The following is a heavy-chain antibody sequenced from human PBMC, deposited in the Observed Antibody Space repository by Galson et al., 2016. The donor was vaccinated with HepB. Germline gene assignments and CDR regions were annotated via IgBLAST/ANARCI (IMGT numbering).Heavy chain of an antibody. Sequence: SETLSLTCAVYGGPLSGYYWSWIRQSPGKGLEWIGHIYYSGTATYNPSLKSRVSISVDTSNDQFSLKLNSVTAADTAVYYCARTSDLDFWGQGTLVTISS. CDR2: IYYSGTA. D-gene: IGHD2-2*01. V-gene: IGHV4-34*01. J-gene: IGHJ4*02. CDR1: GGPLSGYY. CDR3: ARTSDLDF.